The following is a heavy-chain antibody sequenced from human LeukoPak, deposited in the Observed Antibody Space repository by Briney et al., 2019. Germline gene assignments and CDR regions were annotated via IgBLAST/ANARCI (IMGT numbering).Heavy chain of an antibody. CDR2: IYYSGST. Sequence: SETLSLTCTVSGGSISSYYWSWIRQPPGKGLEWIGYIYYSGSTNYNPSLKSRVTISVDTSKNQFSLKLSSVTAADTAVYYCARDPVGHGMDVWGQGTTVTVSS. CDR1: GGSISSYY. J-gene: IGHJ6*02. CDR3: ARDPVGHGMDV. V-gene: IGHV4-59*01.